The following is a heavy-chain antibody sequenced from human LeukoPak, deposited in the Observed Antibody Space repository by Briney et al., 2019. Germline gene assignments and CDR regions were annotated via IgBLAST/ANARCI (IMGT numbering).Heavy chain of an antibody. CDR3: ARGSDWYGGHWFDP. CDR2: IYYSGST. D-gene: IGHD6-19*01. CDR1: GGSTSSNYY. Sequence: PSETLSLTCTVSGGSTSSNYYWGWIRQPPGKDLEWIGSIYYSGSTYYNPSLNSRVTISVDMSKNQFSLNLTSVTAADTAVYYCARGSDWYGGHWFDPWGQGTLVTVSS. V-gene: IGHV4-39*07. J-gene: IGHJ5*02.